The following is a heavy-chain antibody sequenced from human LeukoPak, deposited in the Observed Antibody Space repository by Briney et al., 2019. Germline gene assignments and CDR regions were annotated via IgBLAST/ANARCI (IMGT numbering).Heavy chain of an antibody. J-gene: IGHJ4*02. CDR1: GFTFSSYA. V-gene: IGHV3-23*01. Sequence: GGSLRLSCAASGFTFSSYAMSWVRQAPGKGLEWVSAISGSGGSTYYADSVKGRFTISRVNSKNTLYLQMNSLRAEDTAVYYCAKSTGYYDSSAYGIDYWGQGTLVTVSS. CDR2: ISGSGGST. D-gene: IGHD3-22*01. CDR3: AKSTGYYDSSAYGIDY.